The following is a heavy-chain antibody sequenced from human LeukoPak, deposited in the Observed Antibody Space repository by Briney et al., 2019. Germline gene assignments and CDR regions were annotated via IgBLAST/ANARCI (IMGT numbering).Heavy chain of an antibody. Sequence: GGSLRLSCAASGFTVSSNYMSWVRQAPGKGLEWVSVIYSGGSTYYADSVKGRFTISRDNSKNTLYLQMNSLRAEDTAVYYCAKARPFLGYCSSTSCYTVGYWGQGTLVTVSS. J-gene: IGHJ4*02. D-gene: IGHD2-2*02. CDR1: GFTVSSNY. CDR2: IYSGGST. V-gene: IGHV3-53*05. CDR3: AKARPFLGYCSSTSCYTVGY.